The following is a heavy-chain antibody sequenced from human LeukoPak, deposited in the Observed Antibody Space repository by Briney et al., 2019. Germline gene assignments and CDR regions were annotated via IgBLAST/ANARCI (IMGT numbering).Heavy chain of an antibody. D-gene: IGHD4-23*01. Sequence: GGSLRLSCAASGFTFSSYAMHWVRQAPGKGLEWVSVISYDGSNKYYADSVKGRFTISRDNSKNTLYLQMNSLRAEDTAVYYCARGRGADYGGNSGYFDYWGQGTLVTVSS. CDR2: ISYDGSNK. V-gene: IGHV3-30-3*01. J-gene: IGHJ4*02. CDR1: GFTFSSYA. CDR3: ARGRGADYGGNSGYFDY.